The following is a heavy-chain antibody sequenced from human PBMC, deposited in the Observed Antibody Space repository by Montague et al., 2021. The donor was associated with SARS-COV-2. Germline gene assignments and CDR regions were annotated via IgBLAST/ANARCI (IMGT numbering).Heavy chain of an antibody. Sequence: SLRLSCAASGSTFSSYAMHWVRQAPGKGLEWVAVISYDGSNKYYAGSVKGRFTISRDNSKNTLYLQMNSLRAEDTAVYYCASELLGAFDIWGQGTMVTVSS. CDR1: GSTFSSYA. CDR2: ISYDGSNK. D-gene: IGHD2/OR15-2a*01. J-gene: IGHJ3*02. CDR3: ASELLGAFDI. V-gene: IGHV3-30-3*01.